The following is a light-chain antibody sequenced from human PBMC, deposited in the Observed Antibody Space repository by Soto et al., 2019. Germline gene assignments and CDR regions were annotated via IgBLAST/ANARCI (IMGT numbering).Light chain of an antibody. V-gene: IGKV3-20*01. CDR1: QSVSSSY. CDR3: QQYGSSPLT. Sequence: EIVLTQSPGTLSLSPGERATLSCRISQSVSSSYLAWYQQKPGQAPRLLIYGASSRATGSPDRFSGSGSGTNFTLPISRLEPEDFAVYYCQQYGSSPLTFGGGTKVDI. J-gene: IGKJ4*01. CDR2: GAS.